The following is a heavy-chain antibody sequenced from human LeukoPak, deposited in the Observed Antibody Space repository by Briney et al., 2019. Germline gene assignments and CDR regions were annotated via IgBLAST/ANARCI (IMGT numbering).Heavy chain of an antibody. CDR3: ARRTTVTFRGYYYYYYMDV. CDR2: IYTSGST. V-gene: IGHV4-4*09. J-gene: IGHJ6*03. CDR1: GGSISSYY. Sequence: SETLSLTCTVSGGSISSYYWSWIRQPPGKGLEWIGYIYTSGSTNYNPSLKSRVTISVDTSKNQFSLKLSSVTAADTAVYYCARRTTVTFRGYYYYYYMDVWGKGTTVTVSS. D-gene: IGHD4-11*01.